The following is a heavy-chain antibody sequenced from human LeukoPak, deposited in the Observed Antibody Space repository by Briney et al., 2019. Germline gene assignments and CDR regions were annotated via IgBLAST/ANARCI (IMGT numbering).Heavy chain of an antibody. CDR2: IYYSGST. CDR1: GGSISSGGYS. J-gene: IGHJ6*02. V-gene: IGHV4-31*03. D-gene: IGHD3-22*01. Sequence: SETPSLTCTVSGGSISSGGYSWSWIRQHPGKGLEWIGYIYYSGSTYYNPSLKSRVTISVDTSKNQFSLKLSSVTAADTAVYYCARERYYDSSGYYYGMDVWGRGTPVTVSS. CDR3: ARERYYDSSGYYYGMDV.